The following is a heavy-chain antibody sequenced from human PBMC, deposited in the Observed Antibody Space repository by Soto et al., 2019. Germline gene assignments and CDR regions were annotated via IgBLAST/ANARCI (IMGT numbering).Heavy chain of an antibody. CDR3: AREVVGAEGAFDI. D-gene: IGHD1-26*01. CDR1: GYTSPIYI. Sequence: QVQLVQSGAEVKKPGASVKVSCKASGYTSPIYISNGGQQAPEQGLEWMGWMNPNSGNTGYAQKFQGRVTMTRNTSISTAYMELSSLRSEDTAVYYCAREVVGAEGAFDIWGQGTMVTVSS. V-gene: IGHV1-8*01. CDR2: MNPNSGNT. J-gene: IGHJ3*02.